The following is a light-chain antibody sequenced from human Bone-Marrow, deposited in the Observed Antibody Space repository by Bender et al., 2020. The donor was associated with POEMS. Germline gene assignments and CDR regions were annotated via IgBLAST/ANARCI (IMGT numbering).Light chain of an antibody. V-gene: IGLV2-14*02. J-gene: IGLJ3*02. CDR3: SSYTSSSIWV. CDR1: SSDVGTYNL. Sequence: QSALTQPASVSGSPGQSITISCTGTSSDVGTYNLVSWYQQHPGQAPKLMIYDVSKRPSGVSNRFSGSKSGNTASLTISGLQAEDEADYYCSSYTSSSIWVFGEGTKLTVL. CDR2: DVS.